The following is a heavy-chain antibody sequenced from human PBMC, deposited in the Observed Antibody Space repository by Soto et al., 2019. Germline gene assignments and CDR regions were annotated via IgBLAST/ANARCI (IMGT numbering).Heavy chain of an antibody. J-gene: IGHJ5*02. D-gene: IGHD6-19*01. V-gene: IGHV1-8*01. CDR3: ARHKVFSGWYWFDP. CDR2: MNPNSGNT. Sequence: QVQLVQSGAEVKKPGASVKVSCKASGYTFTSYDINWVRQATGQGLEWMGWMNPNSGNTGYAQKFQGRVTMTRNTSISTAYMERSSLRSEDTAVYYGARHKVFSGWYWFDPWGQGTLVTVSS. CDR1: GYTFTSYD.